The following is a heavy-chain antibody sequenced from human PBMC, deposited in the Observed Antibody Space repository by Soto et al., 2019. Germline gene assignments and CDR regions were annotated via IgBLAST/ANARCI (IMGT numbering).Heavy chain of an antibody. CDR1: GFPFSNFA. CDR3: AMGFEFGELSY. V-gene: IGHV3-23*01. CDR2: IGGSGDNT. D-gene: IGHD3-10*01. J-gene: IGHJ4*02. Sequence: EVQLLESGGGLGQPGGFLRLSCTASGFPFSNFAMSWVRQAPGKGLEWVSTIGGSGDNTYYADPVKGRFTISRDKSKSTVFLQLNSLGAEDTAVYYCAMGFEFGELSYWGQGTPVTVSS.